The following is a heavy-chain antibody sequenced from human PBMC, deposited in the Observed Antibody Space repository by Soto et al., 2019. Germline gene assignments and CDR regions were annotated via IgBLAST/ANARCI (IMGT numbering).Heavy chain of an antibody. D-gene: IGHD3-9*01. CDR1: GYTFSGYY. CDR3: AREATGYSAFDI. Sequence: QVQLVQSGAEVKKPGASVKVSCKASGYTFSGYYIHWVRQAPGQGLEWMGWINPKSGGTKYTQKFQGRVTMTRDTSINTAYMDLSRVTSDDTAVYYCAREATGYSAFDIWGQGTMVTVSS. V-gene: IGHV1-2*02. CDR2: INPKSGGT. J-gene: IGHJ3*02.